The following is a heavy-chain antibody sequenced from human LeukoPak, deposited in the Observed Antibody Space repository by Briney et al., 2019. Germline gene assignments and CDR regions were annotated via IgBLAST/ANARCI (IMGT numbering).Heavy chain of an antibody. CDR2: IYHSGST. V-gene: IGHV4-30-2*01. Sequence: SETLSLTCAVSGGSISSGGYSWSWLRQPPGKGLEWIGYIYHSGSTYYNPSLKSRVTISVDRSKNQFSLKLSSVTAADTAVYYCARVHPTNGMDVWGQGTTVTVSS. J-gene: IGHJ6*02. CDR1: GGSISSGGYS. D-gene: IGHD4-11*01. CDR3: ARVHPTNGMDV.